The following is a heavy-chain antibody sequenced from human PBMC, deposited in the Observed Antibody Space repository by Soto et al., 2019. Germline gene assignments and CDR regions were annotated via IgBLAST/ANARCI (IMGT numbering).Heavy chain of an antibody. CDR2: ISAYNGNT. J-gene: IGHJ4*01. V-gene: IGHV1-18*01. D-gene: IGHD3-10*01. CDR1: GYTFTSYG. CDR3: ARDHYDGSGSLDYYFDC. Sequence: QVQLEQSGAEVKKPGASVKVSCKASGYTFTSYGISWVRQAPGQGLEWMGWISAYNGNTNYAQKLQGRVNMTTDTSTSTAYMELSSLRSDDTAVYYCARDHYDGSGSLDYYFDCWGQGTLVTVSS.